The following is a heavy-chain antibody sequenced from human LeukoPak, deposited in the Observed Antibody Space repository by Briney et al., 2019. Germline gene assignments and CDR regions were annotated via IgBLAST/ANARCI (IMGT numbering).Heavy chain of an antibody. CDR3: ARGEYYGSGSLEYYMDV. CDR1: GGTFSSYA. Sequence: ASVRVSCKASGGTFSSYAISWVRQAPGQGLEWMGGIIPIFGTANYAQKLQGRVTMTTDTSTSTAYMELRSLRSDDTAVYYCARGEYYGSGSLEYYMDVWGKGTTVTVSS. D-gene: IGHD3-10*01. CDR2: IIPIFGTA. V-gene: IGHV1-69*05. J-gene: IGHJ6*03.